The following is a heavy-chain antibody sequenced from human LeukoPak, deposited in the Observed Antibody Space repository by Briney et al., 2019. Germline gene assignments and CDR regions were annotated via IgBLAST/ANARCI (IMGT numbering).Heavy chain of an antibody. V-gene: IGHV1-69*05. CDR1: GGTFSSYA. CDR2: IIPIFGTA. Sequence: GSSVKVSCKASGGTFSSYAISWVRQAPGQGLEWMGGIIPIFGTANYAQKFQGRVTITTDESTSTAYMELGSLRSEDTAVYYCARDEINFWSGTESWFDPWGQGTLVTVSS. J-gene: IGHJ5*02. D-gene: IGHD3-3*01. CDR3: ARDEINFWSGTESWFDP.